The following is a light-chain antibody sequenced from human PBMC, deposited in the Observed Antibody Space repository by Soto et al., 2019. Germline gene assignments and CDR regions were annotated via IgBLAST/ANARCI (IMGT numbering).Light chain of an antibody. J-gene: IGLJ2*01. CDR1: SSDIGGYDY. CDR2: DVN. V-gene: IGLV2-14*01. Sequence: QSALTQPASVSGSPGQSITLSCTGTSSDIGGYDYVSWYQRHPGKAPKLIIYDVNNRPSGVSNRFSGSKSGNTASLTISGLQAEDEADYYSTSYASRSSHVVFGGGTQLTVL. CDR3: TSYASRSSHVV.